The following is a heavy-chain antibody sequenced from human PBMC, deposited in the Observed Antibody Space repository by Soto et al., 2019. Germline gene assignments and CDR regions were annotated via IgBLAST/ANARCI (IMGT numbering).Heavy chain of an antibody. V-gene: IGHV3-23*04. CDR3: AKDRAYIAAPGTVGMDV. Sequence: EVRLVESGGGLVQRGGSLRLSCAASGFTFSSYAMTWVRQAPGKGLEWVSIISVRGGGTYYGDSVKGRFTISRDNSINSLYLQMNSLRVEDTAVYYCAKDRAYIAAPGTVGMDVWGQGTTVTVS. CDR1: GFTFSSYA. CDR2: ISVRGGGT. D-gene: IGHD6-13*01. J-gene: IGHJ6*02.